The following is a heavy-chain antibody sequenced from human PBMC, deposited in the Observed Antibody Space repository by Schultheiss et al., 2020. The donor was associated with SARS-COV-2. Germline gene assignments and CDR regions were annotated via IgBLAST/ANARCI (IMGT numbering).Heavy chain of an antibody. CDR3: ARDSRDWNGKGAFDI. V-gene: IGHV3-21*01. CDR1: GFTFSSYG. CDR2: ISGSGGST. J-gene: IGHJ3*02. D-gene: IGHD1-1*01. Sequence: GGSLRLSCAASGFTFSSYGMHWVRQAPGKGLEWVSAISGSGGSTYYADSVKGRFTISRDNAKNSLYLQMNSLRAEDTAVYYCARDSRDWNGKGAFDIWGQGTMVTVSS.